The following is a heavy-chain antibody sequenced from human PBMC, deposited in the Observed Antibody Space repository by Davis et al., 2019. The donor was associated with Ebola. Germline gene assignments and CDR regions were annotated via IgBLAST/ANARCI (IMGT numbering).Heavy chain of an antibody. D-gene: IGHD2-15*01. J-gene: IGHJ6*02. CDR1: GSTFRAYW. V-gene: IGHV3-74*03. CDR3: TRGLCSGGRCDYYNGMDV. CDR2: IHNDVNLI. Sequence: PGGSLRPSGAAPGSTFRAYWLYWVRQYPTKALVWVSRIHNDVNLITYADSVKGRFTISRDNSKSTLYLQMNSLSAEDTAVYYCTRGLCSGGRCDYYNGMDVWGQGTTVTVSS.